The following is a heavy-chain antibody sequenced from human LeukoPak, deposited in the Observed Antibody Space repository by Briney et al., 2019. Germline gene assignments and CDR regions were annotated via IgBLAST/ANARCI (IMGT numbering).Heavy chain of an antibody. D-gene: IGHD2-2*01. CDR3: ARDVSSTSSWWFDP. Sequence: EASVKVSCKASGYTFTSHYMHWVRRAPEKGLEWMGIINPTGGSTSYAQKFQGRVTMTRDTSTSTDYMELSSLTYEDTAVYYCARDVSSTSSWWFDPWGQGTLVIVSS. CDR1: GYTFTSHY. J-gene: IGHJ5*02. CDR2: INPTGGST. V-gene: IGHV1-46*01.